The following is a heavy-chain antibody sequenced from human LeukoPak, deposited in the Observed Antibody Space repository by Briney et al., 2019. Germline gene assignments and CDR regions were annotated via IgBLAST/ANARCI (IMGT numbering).Heavy chain of an antibody. CDR3: VKDLYYDNSGYYSGAFDY. Sequence: GGSLRLSCSASGFTFKKYAMHWVRQAPGKGLEYVSAINSNGGSTYYADSVKGRFTISRDNSKNTLFLQMSSLRVEDTAVYYCVKDLYYDNSGYYSGAFDYWGQGTLVTVSS. J-gene: IGHJ4*02. V-gene: IGHV3-64D*06. D-gene: IGHD3-22*01. CDR2: INSNGGST. CDR1: GFTFKKYA.